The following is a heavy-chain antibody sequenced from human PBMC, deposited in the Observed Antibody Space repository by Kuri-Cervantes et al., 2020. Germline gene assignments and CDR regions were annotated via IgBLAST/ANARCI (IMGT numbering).Heavy chain of an antibody. Sequence: SETLSLTCTVSGGSISSYYWSWIRQPPGKGLEWIGYIYYSGSTNYNPSLKSRVTISVDTSKNQFSLKLSSVTAADTAVYYCARAGEILTGELEDYYFDYWGQGTLVTVSS. V-gene: IGHV4-59*01. CDR3: ARAGEILTGELEDYYFDY. CDR2: IYYSGST. CDR1: GGSISSYY. D-gene: IGHD3-9*01. J-gene: IGHJ4*02.